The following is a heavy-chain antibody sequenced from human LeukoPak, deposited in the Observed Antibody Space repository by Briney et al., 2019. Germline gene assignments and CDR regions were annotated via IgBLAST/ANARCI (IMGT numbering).Heavy chain of an antibody. CDR3: ARVGGVVVAAKIDY. J-gene: IGHJ4*02. CDR1: GYTFTSYG. Sequence: ASVKVSCKASGYTFTSYGISWVRQAPGQGLEWMGWISAYNGNTNYAQKLQGRVTMTADTSTSTAYMELRSLRSDDTAVYYCARVGGVVVAAKIDYWGQGTLVTVSS. V-gene: IGHV1-18*01. D-gene: IGHD2-15*01. CDR2: ISAYNGNT.